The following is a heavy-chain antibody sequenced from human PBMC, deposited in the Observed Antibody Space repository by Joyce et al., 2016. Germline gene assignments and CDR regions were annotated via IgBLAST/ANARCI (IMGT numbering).Heavy chain of an antibody. CDR3: AISSVHGWGVWVS. CDR2: FQHEDGDT. D-gene: IGHD3-16*01. V-gene: IGHV1-24*01. J-gene: IGHJ5*02. Sequence: HVQLAQSGPDVKMPGGSVKVSCKVSGKSLSELSIHWVRHFHGKGVEWLGGFQHEDGDTMYAENLPGRVTMTEDTSTDTGCMELNSLTFEDTAVYYCAISSVHGWGVWVSWGQGTLVTVSS. CDR1: GKSLSELS.